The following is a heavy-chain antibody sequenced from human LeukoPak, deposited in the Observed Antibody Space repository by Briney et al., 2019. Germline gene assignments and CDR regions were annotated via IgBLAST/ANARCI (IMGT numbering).Heavy chain of an antibody. J-gene: IGHJ4*02. CDR2: TFYRSKWYT. V-gene: IGHV6-1*01. CDR1: GDSVSSNSA. CDR3: ARDRNYFDS. Sequence: SQTLSLTCAISGDSVSSNSAWNWLRQSPSSGLEWLGRTFYRSKWYTEYAVSVKSRITINPDTSKNQFSLQLNSMTPKDTAVYYCARDRNYFDSWGQGALVTVSS.